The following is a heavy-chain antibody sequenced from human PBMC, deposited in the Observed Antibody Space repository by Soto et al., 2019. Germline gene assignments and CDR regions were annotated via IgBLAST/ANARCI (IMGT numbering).Heavy chain of an antibody. V-gene: IGHV3-9*01. CDR1: GFTFDDYA. J-gene: IGHJ6*03. CDR2: ISWNSGSI. D-gene: IGHD3-3*01. Sequence: SLRLSCAASGFTFDDYAMHWVRQAPGKGLEWVSGISWNSGSIGYADSVKGRFTISRDNAKNSLYLQMNSLRAEDTALYYCAKDFRDFSYYYYMDVWGKGTTVTVSS. CDR3: AKDFRDFSYYYYMDV.